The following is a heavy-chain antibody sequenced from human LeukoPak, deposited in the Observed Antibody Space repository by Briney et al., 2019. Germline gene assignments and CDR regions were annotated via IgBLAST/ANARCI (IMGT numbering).Heavy chain of an antibody. CDR2: IYYSGST. D-gene: IGHD1-26*01. CDR3: ARQEWELPEGDFDY. V-gene: IGHV4-39*01. Sequence: PSETLSLTCTVSGGSISSSTYYWGWLRQPPGKGLEWIGSIYYSGSTYYNPSLKSRVTISVDTSKNQFSLRLSSVTAADTAVYYCARQEWELPEGDFDYWGQGTLVTVSS. J-gene: IGHJ4*02. CDR1: GGSISSSTYY.